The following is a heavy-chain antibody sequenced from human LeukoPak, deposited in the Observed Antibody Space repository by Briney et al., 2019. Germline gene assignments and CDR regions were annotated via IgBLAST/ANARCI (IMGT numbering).Heavy chain of an antibody. CDR1: GFTFSTYA. Sequence: PGGSLRLSCAASGFTFSTYAMSWVRQAPGKGLEWVSVISGSGSSTYYADSVKGRFTTSRDNSKNTLYLQMNSLRAEDTALYFCARRTGGNAFDIWGQGTMVTVSS. V-gene: IGHV3-23*01. CDR2: ISGSGSST. CDR3: ARRTGGNAFDI. D-gene: IGHD1-14*01. J-gene: IGHJ3*02.